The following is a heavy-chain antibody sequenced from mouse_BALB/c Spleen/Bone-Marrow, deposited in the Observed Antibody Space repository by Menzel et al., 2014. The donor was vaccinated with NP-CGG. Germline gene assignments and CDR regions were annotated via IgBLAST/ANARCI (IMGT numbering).Heavy chain of an antibody. CDR1: GFNIKDTY. Sequence: EVQLQQSGAELVKPGASVKLSCTASGFNIKDTYMHWVEQGPEQGLEWIGRIDSANGNTKYDPKFQGKATITADTSSNTAYLQLSSLTSEDTAVYYCAPYYYGSSSFAYWGQGTLVTVSA. CDR2: IDSANGNT. V-gene: IGHV14-3*02. CDR3: APYYYGSSSFAY. D-gene: IGHD1-1*01. J-gene: IGHJ3*01.